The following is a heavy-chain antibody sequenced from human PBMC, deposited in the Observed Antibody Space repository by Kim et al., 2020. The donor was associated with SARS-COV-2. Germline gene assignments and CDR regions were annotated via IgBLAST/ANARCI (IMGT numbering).Heavy chain of an antibody. CDR2: MNPNSGNT. Sequence: ASVKVSCKASGYTFTSYDINWVRQATGQGLEWMGWMNPNSGNTGYAQKFQGRVTMTRNTSISTAYMELSSLRSEDTAVYYCARELRYFGWLSPTYYYYYMDVWGKGTTVTVSS. CDR3: ARELRYFGWLSPTYYYYYMDV. V-gene: IGHV1-8*01. J-gene: IGHJ6*03. CDR1: GYTFTSYD. D-gene: IGHD3-9*01.